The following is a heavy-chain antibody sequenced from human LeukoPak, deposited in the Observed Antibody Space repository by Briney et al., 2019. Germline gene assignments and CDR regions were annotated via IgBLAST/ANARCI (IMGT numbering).Heavy chain of an antibody. CDR2: INSSGGST. CDR1: GFTFSSYG. J-gene: IGHJ4*02. V-gene: IGHV3-23*01. D-gene: IGHD3-10*01. Sequence: PGGSLRLSCAASGFTFSSYGMHWVRQAPGKGLEWVSTINSSGGSTYFADSVKGRFTISRDSSKSTLYLQMDSLRAEDTAVYYCAKVKSAGSGSFPFDYWGQGTLVTVSS. CDR3: AKVKSAGSGSFPFDY.